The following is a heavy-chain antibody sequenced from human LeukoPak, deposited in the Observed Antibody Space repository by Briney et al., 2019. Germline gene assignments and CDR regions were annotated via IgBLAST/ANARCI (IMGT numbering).Heavy chain of an antibody. Sequence: SETLSLTCTVSGGSISSYYWSWIRQPPGKGLEWIGYIYYSGSTNYNPSLKSRVTTSVDTSKNQFSLKLSSVTAADTAVYYCARSTYYYDSSGYYRSHYFDYWGQGTLVTVSS. CDR2: IYYSGST. CDR3: ARSTYYYDSSGYYRSHYFDY. J-gene: IGHJ4*02. D-gene: IGHD3-22*01. CDR1: GGSISSYY. V-gene: IGHV4-59*01.